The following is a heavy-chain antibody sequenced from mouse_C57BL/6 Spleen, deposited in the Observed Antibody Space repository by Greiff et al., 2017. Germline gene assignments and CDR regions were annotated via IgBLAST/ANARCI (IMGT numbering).Heavy chain of an antibody. CDR2: ISSGGDYI. D-gene: IGHD1-1*01. J-gene: IGHJ2*01. V-gene: IGHV5-9-1*02. CDR1: GFTFSSYA. CDR3: TRAITTVVASYFDY. Sequence: EVHLVESGEGLVKPGGSLKLSCAASGFTFSSYAMSWVRQTPEKRLEWVAYISSGGDYIYYADTVKGRFTISRDNARNTLYLQMSRLKSEDTAMYYCTRAITTVVASYFDYWGQGTTLTVSS.